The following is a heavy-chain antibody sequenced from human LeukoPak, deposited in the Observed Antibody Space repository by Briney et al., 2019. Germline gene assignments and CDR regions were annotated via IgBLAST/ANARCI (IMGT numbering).Heavy chain of an antibody. J-gene: IGHJ4*02. CDR1: GFTFSSYA. CDR3: AKERDPVVVIAMGHFDY. CDR2: ISGSGGST. Sequence: GGSLRLSCAASGFTFSSYAMSWVRQAPGKGLEWVSAISGSGGSTYYADSVKGRFTISRGNSKNTLYLQMNSLRAEDTAVYYCAKERDPVVVIAMGHFDYWGQGTLVTVSS. V-gene: IGHV3-23*01. D-gene: IGHD2-21*01.